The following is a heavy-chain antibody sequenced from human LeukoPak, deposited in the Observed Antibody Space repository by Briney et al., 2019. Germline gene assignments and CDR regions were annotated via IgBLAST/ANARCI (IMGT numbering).Heavy chain of an antibody. V-gene: IGHV3-74*01. Sequence: GGSLRLSCAASGFTFNTYWMHWVRQAPGKGLVWVSRIRSDGSSTSYADSVRGRFTISSDNAKNTLYLQMNSLRAEDTAVYYCAGVLGVRDLAYFDYWGHGTLVTVSS. CDR3: AGVLGVRDLAYFDY. J-gene: IGHJ4*01. D-gene: IGHD3-10*01. CDR1: GFTFNTYW. CDR2: IRSDGSST.